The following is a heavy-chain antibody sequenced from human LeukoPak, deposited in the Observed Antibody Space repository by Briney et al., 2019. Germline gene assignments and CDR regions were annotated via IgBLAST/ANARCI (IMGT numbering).Heavy chain of an antibody. CDR2: IYYSGST. V-gene: IGHV4-30-4*08. Sequence: PSETLSLTCTVSGGSISSGDYYWSWIRQPPGKGLEWIGYIYYSGSTYYNPSLKSRVTISVDTSKNQFSLKLSSVTAAGTAVYYCARFYYYDSSGYYRKYNWFDPWGQGTLVTVSS. D-gene: IGHD3-22*01. CDR3: ARFYYYDSSGYYRKYNWFDP. CDR1: GGSISSGDYY. J-gene: IGHJ5*02.